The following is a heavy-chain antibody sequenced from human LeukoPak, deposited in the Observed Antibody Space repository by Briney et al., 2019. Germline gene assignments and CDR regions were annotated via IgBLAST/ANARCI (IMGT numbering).Heavy chain of an antibody. Sequence: ASVKVSCKASGGTFSSYAISWVRQAPGQGLEWMGRIIPIFGTANYPQKFQGRVTITTDESTSTAYMELSSLRSEDTAVYYCARDSPRDSSGYYEALFDYWGQGTLVTVSS. CDR3: ARDSPRDSSGYYEALFDY. D-gene: IGHD3-22*01. CDR2: IIPIFGTA. J-gene: IGHJ4*02. V-gene: IGHV1-69*05. CDR1: GGTFSSYA.